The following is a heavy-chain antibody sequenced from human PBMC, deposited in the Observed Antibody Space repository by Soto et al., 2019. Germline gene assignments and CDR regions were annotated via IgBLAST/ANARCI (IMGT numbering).Heavy chain of an antibody. Sequence: LXRSGAGSGFTIASNYMSWVLQAPGKGLEWVSIIYAGGSTYYADSVKGRFTISRDNSKNTLYLQMNSLRAEDTAVYYCARDPSKELGMDVWGQGTTVTVSS. CDR2: IYAGGST. J-gene: IGHJ6*02. CDR3: ARDPSKELGMDV. D-gene: IGHD1-26*01. V-gene: IGHV3-53*01. CDR1: GFTIASNY.